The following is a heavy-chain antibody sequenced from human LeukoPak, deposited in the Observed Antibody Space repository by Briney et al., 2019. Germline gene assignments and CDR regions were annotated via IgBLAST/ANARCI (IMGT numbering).Heavy chain of an antibody. CDR1: GFTVSSNY. V-gene: IGHV3-53*01. CDR3: ARVSSYDSSGCDAFDI. D-gene: IGHD3-22*01. J-gene: IGHJ3*02. Sequence: PGGSLRLSCAASGFTVSSNYMSWVRQAPGKGLEWVSVIYSGGSTYYADSVTGRFTISRDNSKNTLYLQMNSLRAEDTAVYYCARVSSYDSSGCDAFDIWGQGTMVTVSS. CDR2: IYSGGST.